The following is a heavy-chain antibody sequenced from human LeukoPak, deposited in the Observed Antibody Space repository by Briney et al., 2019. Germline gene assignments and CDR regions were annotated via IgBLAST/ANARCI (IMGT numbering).Heavy chain of an antibody. D-gene: IGHD3-9*01. V-gene: IGHV4-39*07. CDR3: ARGVEDDILTGYSTNWFDP. CDR1: GDSISSSSYY. CDR2: IYYSGST. J-gene: IGHJ5*02. Sequence: SETLSLTCTVSGDSISSSSYYWGWIRQPPGKGLEWIGSIYYSGSTYYNPSLKSRVTISVDTSKNQFSLKLSSVTAADTAVYYCARGVEDDILTGYSTNWFDPWGQGTLVTVSS.